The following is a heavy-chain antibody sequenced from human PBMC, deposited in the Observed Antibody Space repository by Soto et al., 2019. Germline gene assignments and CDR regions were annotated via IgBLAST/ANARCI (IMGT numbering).Heavy chain of an antibody. V-gene: IGHV3-33*01. D-gene: IGHD3-3*01. J-gene: IGHJ6*02. CDR3: AREPSYDFWSGPQTRDV. Sequence: QVQLVESGGGVVQPGTSLRLSCAPSGFTFSSYVMHWVRQAPGKGLEWVAVVHYDGTKKYYADSVRGRFTISRDNSENILYLQMNSLRRDDTAVYFCAREPSYDFWSGPQTRDVWGQGTTVTFSS. CDR1: GFTFSSYV. CDR2: VHYDGTKK.